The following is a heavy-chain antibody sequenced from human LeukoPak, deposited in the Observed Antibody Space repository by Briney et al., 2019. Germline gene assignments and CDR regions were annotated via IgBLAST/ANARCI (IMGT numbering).Heavy chain of an antibody. J-gene: IGHJ3*02. Sequence: PGGSLRLSCAASGSTFSSYAMSWVRQAPGKGLEWVSAISGSGGSTYYADSVKGRFTISRDNSKNTLYLQMNSLRAEDTAVYYCAKVRYSSSWYDAFDIWGQGTMVTVSS. D-gene: IGHD6-13*01. CDR1: GSTFSSYA. V-gene: IGHV3-23*01. CDR3: AKVRYSSSWYDAFDI. CDR2: ISGSGGST.